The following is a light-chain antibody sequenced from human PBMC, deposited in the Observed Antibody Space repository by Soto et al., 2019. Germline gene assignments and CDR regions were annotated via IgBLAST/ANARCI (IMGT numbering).Light chain of an antibody. CDR3: GAEHGSGSSCVYV. CDR1: SGYRNYE. Sequence: QSVLTQPPSASASLGASVTLTCTLSSGYRNYEVDWYQQRPGKGPRFVMRVGTGGIVGSKGDGIPDRFSVLGSGLNRYLTIRNIQEEDESDYHCGAEHGSGSSCVYVFGTGTKLTVL. CDR2: VGTGGIVG. J-gene: IGLJ1*01. V-gene: IGLV9-49*01.